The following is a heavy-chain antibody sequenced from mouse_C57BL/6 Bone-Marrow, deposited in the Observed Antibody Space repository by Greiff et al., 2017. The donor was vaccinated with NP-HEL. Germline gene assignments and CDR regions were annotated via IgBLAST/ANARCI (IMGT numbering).Heavy chain of an antibody. CDR3: AREIGYYYGRTWFAY. D-gene: IGHD1-1*01. CDR2: IWSGGST. CDR1: GFSLTSYG. Sequence: QVQLKESGPGLVQPSQSLSITCTVSGFSLTSYGVHWVRQSPGKGLEWLGVIWSGGSTDYNAAFISRLSISKDNSKSQVFFKMNSLQADDTAIYYCAREIGYYYGRTWFAYWGQGTLVTVSA. V-gene: IGHV2-2*01. J-gene: IGHJ3*01.